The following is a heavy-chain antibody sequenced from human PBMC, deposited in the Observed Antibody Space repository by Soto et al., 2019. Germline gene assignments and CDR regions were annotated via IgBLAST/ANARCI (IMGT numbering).Heavy chain of an antibody. J-gene: IGHJ4*02. CDR1: GYTFTSHL. D-gene: IGHD3-16*01. Sequence: PGESLKISCKGSGYTFTSHLIGWVRQMPGKGLEWMGIIFPGDSDTRYSPSFQGQVTISADKSINTAYLQWSSLKASDTAMYFCVRHGAYFDYWGQGTLLTFSS. CDR3: VRHGAYFDY. V-gene: IGHV5-51*01. CDR2: IFPGDSDT.